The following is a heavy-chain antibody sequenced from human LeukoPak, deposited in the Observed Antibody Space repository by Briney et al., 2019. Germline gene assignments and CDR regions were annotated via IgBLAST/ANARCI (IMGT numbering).Heavy chain of an antibody. D-gene: IGHD2-15*01. Sequence: ASVKVSFKASGYTFTSYYMHWVRQAPGHGLEWMGIINPSGGSTSYAQKFQGRVTMTRDTSTSTVYMELSSLRSEDTAVYYCARAYLGYCSGGSCSSDFDHWGQGTLVTVSS. J-gene: IGHJ4*02. CDR1: GYTFTSYY. CDR2: INPSGGST. CDR3: ARAYLGYCSGGSCSSDFDH. V-gene: IGHV1-46*01.